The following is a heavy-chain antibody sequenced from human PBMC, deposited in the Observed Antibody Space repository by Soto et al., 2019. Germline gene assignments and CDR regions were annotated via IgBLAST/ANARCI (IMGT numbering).Heavy chain of an antibody. D-gene: IGHD6-13*01. Sequence: QVQLQESGPGLVKPSETLSLTCTVSGGSVSSGSYYWSWIRQPPGKGLEWIGYIYYSGSTNYNPSLKSRVTISVDTPKNQFSLQLSSVTAADTAVYYRARDGPQGSSSWGRALKFYYYYGMDVWGQGTTVTFSS. CDR1: GGSVSSGSYY. CDR3: ARDGPQGSSSWGRALKFYYYYGMDV. V-gene: IGHV4-61*01. J-gene: IGHJ6*02. CDR2: IYYSGST.